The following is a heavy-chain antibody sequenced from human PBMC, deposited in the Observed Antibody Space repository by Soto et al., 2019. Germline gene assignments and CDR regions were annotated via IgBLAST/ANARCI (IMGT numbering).Heavy chain of an antibody. D-gene: IGHD2-15*01. V-gene: IGHV3-33*01. CDR2: IWYDASKQ. CDR1: GFSFSVYG. CDR3: AAWAEGATEVH. Sequence: QVQLVESGGGVVQPGRSLRLSCATSGFSFSVYGMHWVRQAPGKGLEWVAVIWYDASKQFYAASVEGRFTISRDNSKAILYLQMNSLRAEDTAVYYGAAWAEGATEVHWGQGTLVTVSS. J-gene: IGHJ4*02.